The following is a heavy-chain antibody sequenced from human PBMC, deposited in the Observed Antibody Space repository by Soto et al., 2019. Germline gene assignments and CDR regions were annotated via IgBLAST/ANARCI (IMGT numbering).Heavy chain of an antibody. CDR3: ARDTDHSGSYYYYYYGMDV. D-gene: IGHD1-26*01. CDR1: GYTFTSYG. V-gene: IGHV1-18*01. J-gene: IGHJ6*02. Sequence: ASVKVSCKASGYTFTSYGISWVRQAPGQGLEWMGWISAYNGNTNYAQKLQGRVTMTTDTSTSTAYMELRSLRSDDTAVYYCARDTDHSGSYYYYYYGMDVWGQGTTVTVSS. CDR2: ISAYNGNT.